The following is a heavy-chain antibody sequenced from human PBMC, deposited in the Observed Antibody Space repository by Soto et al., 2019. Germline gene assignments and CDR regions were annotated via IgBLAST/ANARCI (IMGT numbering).Heavy chain of an antibody. Sequence: GGSLRLSCAASGFTFSSYAMSWVRQAPGKGLEWVSAISGSGGSTYYADSVKGRFTISRDNSKNTLYLQMNSLRAEDTAVYYCAKEGSNIAARPGFWFDPWGQGTLVTVSS. CDR1: GFTFSSYA. D-gene: IGHD6-6*01. CDR3: AKEGSNIAARPGFWFDP. CDR2: ISGSGGST. J-gene: IGHJ5*02. V-gene: IGHV3-23*01.